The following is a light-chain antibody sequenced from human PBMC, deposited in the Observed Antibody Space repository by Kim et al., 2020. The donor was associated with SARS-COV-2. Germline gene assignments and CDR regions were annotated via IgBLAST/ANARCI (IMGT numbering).Light chain of an antibody. J-gene: IGLJ2*01. V-gene: IGLV3-1*01. CDR2: QDN. CDR1: KLGDKY. CDR3: QAWDSNIVV. Sequence: SVSPGQTASITCSGDKLGDKYACWYQHKPGQSPVLVVFQDNKRPSGIPERFSGSNSGNTATLTISGTQAMDEADYYCQAWDSNIVVFGGGTKLTVL.